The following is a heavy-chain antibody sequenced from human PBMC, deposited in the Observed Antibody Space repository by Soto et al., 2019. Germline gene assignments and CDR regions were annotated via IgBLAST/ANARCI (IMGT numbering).Heavy chain of an antibody. CDR2: LWYDGSNK. D-gene: IGHD5-12*01. Sequence: QVQLVESGGGVVQPGRSLRLSCAASGFTFSSYGMHWVRQAPGKGLEWVAVLWYDGSNKYYADSVKGRFTISRDNSKNTLYLQMNSLRAEDTAVYYCARDWWLVYWGQGTLVTVSS. V-gene: IGHV3-33*01. CDR1: GFTFSSYG. J-gene: IGHJ4*02. CDR3: ARDWWLVY.